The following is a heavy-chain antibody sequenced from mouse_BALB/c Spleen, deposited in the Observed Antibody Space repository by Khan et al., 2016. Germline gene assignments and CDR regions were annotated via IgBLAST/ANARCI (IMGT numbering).Heavy chain of an antibody. J-gene: IGHJ3*01. Sequence: EVKLLESGGGLVQPGGSLKLSCAASGFDFSRYWMSWVRQAPGKGLEWIGEINPDSSTINYTPSLKDKFIISRDNAKNTLYLQMSKGRSEDTSLYYCARLHYYGRFAYWGQGTLVTVSA. CDR2: INPDSSTI. CDR1: GFDFSRYW. CDR3: ARLHYYGRFAY. V-gene: IGHV4-1*02. D-gene: IGHD1-2*01.